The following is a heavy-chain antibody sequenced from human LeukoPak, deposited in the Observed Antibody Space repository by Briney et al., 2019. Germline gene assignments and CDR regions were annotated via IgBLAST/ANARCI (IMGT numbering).Heavy chain of an antibody. CDR3: ARDHRNYYDSSGDAFDI. V-gene: IGHV3-21*04. Sequence: GGSLRLSCAASGFTFSSYSMNWVRQAPGKGLEWVSSISSSSSYIYYADSVKGRFTISRDNAKNSLFLQMNSLRAEDTAVYYCARDHRNYYDSSGDAFDIWGQGTMVTVSS. D-gene: IGHD3-22*01. CDR1: GFTFSSYS. CDR2: ISSSSSYI. J-gene: IGHJ3*02.